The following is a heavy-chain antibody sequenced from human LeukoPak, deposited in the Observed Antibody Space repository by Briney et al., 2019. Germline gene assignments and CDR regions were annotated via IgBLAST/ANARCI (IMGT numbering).Heavy chain of an antibody. Sequence: PGGSLRLSCAASGFTFSSCAMSWVRQAPGKGLEWVSVISTSGGSTYYADSVKGRFTISRDNAKNTLYLQMNSLRAEDTAVYYCARALSIFGVVSYWYFDLWGRGTLVTVSS. V-gene: IGHV3-23*01. CDR1: GFTFSSCA. D-gene: IGHD3-3*01. CDR3: ARALSIFGVVSYWYFDL. CDR2: ISTSGGST. J-gene: IGHJ2*01.